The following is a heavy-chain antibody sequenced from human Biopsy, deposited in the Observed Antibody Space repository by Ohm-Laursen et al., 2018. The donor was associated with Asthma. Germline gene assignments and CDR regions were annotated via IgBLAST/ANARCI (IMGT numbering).Heavy chain of an antibody. CDR3: AREVSTVDYGCYCYAMDV. D-gene: IGHD4-17*01. J-gene: IGHJ6*02. CDR1: GYTFNSAG. V-gene: IGHV1-18*01. Sequence: SVTVSCQASGYTFNSAGITWVRQAPGQGLEWMGWISVYNGNTKVAQKLQDRVTMITDTSPSTAYMELRSLRSDDTAVYFCAREVSTVDYGCYCYAMDVWGQGTTVTVSS. CDR2: ISVYNGNT.